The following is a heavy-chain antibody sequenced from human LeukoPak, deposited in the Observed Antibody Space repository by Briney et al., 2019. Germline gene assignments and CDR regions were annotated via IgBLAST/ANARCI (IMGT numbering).Heavy chain of an antibody. J-gene: IGHJ6*02. CDR3: ARYTPIGVVPTYYGMDV. D-gene: IGHD3-3*01. V-gene: IGHV4-59*01. CDR1: GGSISPYY. Sequence: SETLSLTCTVSGGSISPYYWSWIRQPPGKGLEWIGYIYYSGGTYYNPSLKSRVTISVDTSKNQFSLKLTSVTAADTAVYYCARYTPIGVVPTYYGMDVWGQGTTVTVSS. CDR2: IYYSGGT.